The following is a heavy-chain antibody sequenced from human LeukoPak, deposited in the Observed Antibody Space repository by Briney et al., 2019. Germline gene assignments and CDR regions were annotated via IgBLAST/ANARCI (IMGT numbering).Heavy chain of an antibody. V-gene: IGHV3-21*01. Sequence: GGSLRLSCAASGFTFSSYSMNWVRQAPGKGLEWVSSISSSSSYIYYADSVKGRFTISRDNAKNSLYLQMNSLRAEDTAVYYCARDGYSSSWSRPFDYWGQGTLVTVSS. CDR3: ARDGYSSSWSRPFDY. CDR2: ISSSSSYI. J-gene: IGHJ4*02. D-gene: IGHD6-13*01. CDR1: GFTFSSYS.